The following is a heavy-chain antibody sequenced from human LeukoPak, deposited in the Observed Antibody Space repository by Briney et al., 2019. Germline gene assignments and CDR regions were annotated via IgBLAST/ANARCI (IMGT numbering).Heavy chain of an antibody. CDR2: IYHSGST. J-gene: IGHJ4*02. CDR1: GGSISSGGYS. V-gene: IGHV4-30-2*01. D-gene: IGHD5-12*01. Sequence: SETLSLTCAVSGGSISSGGYSWSWIRQPPGKGLEWIGYIYHSGSTYYNPSLKSRVTISVDRSKNQFSLKLSSVTAADTAVYYCARGGYSGYDGIFDYWGQGTLVTVPS. CDR3: ARGGYSGYDGIFDY.